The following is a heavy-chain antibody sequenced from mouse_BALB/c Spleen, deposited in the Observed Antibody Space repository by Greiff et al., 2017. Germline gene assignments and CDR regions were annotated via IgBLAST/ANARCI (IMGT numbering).Heavy chain of an antibody. CDR2: IYPGNVNT. V-gene: IGHV1S56*01. D-gene: IGHD2-14*01. CDR1: GYTFTSYY. CDR3: ARPYRYDGSFAY. J-gene: IGHJ3*01. Sequence: QVQLKESGPELVKPGASVRISCKASGYTFTSYYIHWVKQRPGQGLEWIGWIYPGNVNTKYNEKFKGKATLTADKSSSTAYMQLSSLTSEDSAVYFCARPYRYDGSFAYWGQGTLVTVSA.